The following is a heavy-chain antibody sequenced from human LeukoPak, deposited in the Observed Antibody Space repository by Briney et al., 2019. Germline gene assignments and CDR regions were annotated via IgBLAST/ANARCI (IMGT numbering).Heavy chain of an antibody. CDR2: IYYSGST. D-gene: IGHD6-19*01. V-gene: IGHV4-39*01. CDR3: ARHGSSGWYDYFDY. Sequence: SETLSLTCTVSGGSISSSSYYWGWIRQPPGKGLEWIGSIYYSGSTYYNPSLKSRVTISVDTSKNQFSLKLSSVTAADTAVYYCARHGSSGWYDYFDYWAREPWSPSPQ. J-gene: IGHJ4*02. CDR1: GGSISSSSYY.